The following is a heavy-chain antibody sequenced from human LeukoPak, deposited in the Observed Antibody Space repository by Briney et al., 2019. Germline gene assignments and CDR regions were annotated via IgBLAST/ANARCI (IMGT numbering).Heavy chain of an antibody. J-gene: IGHJ4*02. V-gene: IGHV3-21*01. Sequence: PGGSLRLSCAASGFTFSSYSMNWVRQAPGKGLEWVSSISSSSSYICYADSVKGRFTISRDNAKNSLYLQMNSLRAEDTAVYYCARAHSGWYDYWGQGTLVTVSS. CDR1: GFTFSSYS. CDR2: ISSSSSYI. CDR3: ARAHSGWYDY. D-gene: IGHD6-19*01.